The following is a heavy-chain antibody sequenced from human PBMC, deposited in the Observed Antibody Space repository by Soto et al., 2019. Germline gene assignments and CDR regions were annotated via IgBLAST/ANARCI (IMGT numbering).Heavy chain of an antibody. CDR2: IYHTGTT. CDR1: GDSVSSNNY. Sequence: PSETLSLTCAVSGDSVSSNNYWCWVRQPPGKGLEWIGEIYHTGTTNYNPSLKSRVTISVDKSNNQFSLKLSSVTAADTAVYYCARLEDSSGYYYGYWGQGTLVTVSS. V-gene: IGHV4-4*02. J-gene: IGHJ4*02. CDR3: ARLEDSSGYYYGY. D-gene: IGHD3-22*01.